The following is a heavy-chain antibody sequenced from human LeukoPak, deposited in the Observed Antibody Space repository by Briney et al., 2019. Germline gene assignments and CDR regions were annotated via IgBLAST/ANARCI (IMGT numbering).Heavy chain of an antibody. V-gene: IGHV3-23*01. CDR2: ISVSGGSI. J-gene: IGHJ4*02. CDR1: GFTFSNYA. D-gene: IGHD3-22*01. CDR3: AKEHSVLTMMRGLDS. Sequence: PGGSLRLSCAASGFTFSNYALHWVRQAPGKGLESVSGISVSGGSIYYADSVTGRYTISRDNSKDTLYPQMNSLRVEDTALYYCAKEHSVLTMMRGLDSWGQGTLVTVSS.